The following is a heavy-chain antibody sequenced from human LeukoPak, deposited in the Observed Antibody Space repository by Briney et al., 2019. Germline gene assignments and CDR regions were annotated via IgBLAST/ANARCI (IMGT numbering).Heavy chain of an antibody. Sequence: PGGSLRLSCAASGFTFSSYSTNWVRQPPGKGLEWVSSIYSSSSYIYYPDSVKGRFTISRYKAKNSLYLPMNRLRAEDTAVYYCARRRGEGYSRGSPRGAFDSWGQGRMVTVSS. J-gene: IGHJ3*02. CDR3: ARRRGEGYSRGSPRGAFDS. D-gene: IGHD6-19*01. V-gene: IGHV3-21*01. CDR1: GFTFSSYS. CDR2: IYSSSSYI.